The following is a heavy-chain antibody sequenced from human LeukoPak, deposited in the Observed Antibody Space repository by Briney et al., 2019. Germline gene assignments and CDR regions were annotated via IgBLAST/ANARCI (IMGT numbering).Heavy chain of an antibody. J-gene: IGHJ3*02. V-gene: IGHV4-39*01. CDR1: GGSISSSSYF. D-gene: IGHD3-10*01. CDR2: IYYSGST. Sequence: LETLSLTCTVSGGSISSSSYFWAWIRQPPGKGLEWIGNIYYSGSTDYNPSLKTRVTMSVDTSNNRFSLQVNSVTAADTAVYYCARHVAYGPLEIWGQGTMVTVSS. CDR3: ARHVAYGPLEI.